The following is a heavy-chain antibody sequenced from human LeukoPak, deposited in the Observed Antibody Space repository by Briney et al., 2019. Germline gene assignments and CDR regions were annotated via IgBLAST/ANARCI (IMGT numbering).Heavy chain of an antibody. CDR1: GFTFSSYS. Sequence: GGSLRLSCAVSGFTFSSYSMNWVRQAPGKGLEWVSSISSSSSYIYYADSVKGRFTISRDNAKNSLYLQMNSLRAEDTAVYYCARVNATSTYYDFWSGYYWFDPWGQGTLVTVSS. J-gene: IGHJ5*02. V-gene: IGHV3-21*01. CDR2: ISSSSSYI. D-gene: IGHD3-3*01. CDR3: ARVNATSTYYDFWSGYYWFDP.